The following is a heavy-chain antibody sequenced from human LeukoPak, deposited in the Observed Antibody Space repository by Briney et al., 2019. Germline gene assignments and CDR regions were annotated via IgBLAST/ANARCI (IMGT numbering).Heavy chain of an antibody. D-gene: IGHD6-13*01. V-gene: IGHV4-59*12. CDR2: IYYNGST. Sequence: SETLSLTCTVSGGSISSDYWSWIRQPPGKGLEWIGYIYYNGSTNYNPSLKSRVTISVDTSKNQFSLKLSSVTAADTAVYYCARDSDSSSWLRHGYYGMDVWGQGTTVTVSS. CDR3: ARDSDSSSWLRHGYYGMDV. J-gene: IGHJ6*02. CDR1: GGSISSDY.